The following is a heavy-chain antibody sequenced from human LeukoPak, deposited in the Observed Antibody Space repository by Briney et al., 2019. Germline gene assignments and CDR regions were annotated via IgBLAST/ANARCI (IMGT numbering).Heavy chain of an antibody. D-gene: IGHD6-19*01. Sequence: SETLSLTCTVSGGSISSYYWSWIRQPAGKGLEWIGRIYTSGSTNYNPSLKSRVTMSVDTSKNQFSLKLSSVTAADTAVYYCAREETSSGWYLNPTDAFDIWGQGTMVTVSS. CDR2: IYTSGST. V-gene: IGHV4-4*07. CDR3: AREETSSGWYLNPTDAFDI. J-gene: IGHJ3*02. CDR1: GGSISSYY.